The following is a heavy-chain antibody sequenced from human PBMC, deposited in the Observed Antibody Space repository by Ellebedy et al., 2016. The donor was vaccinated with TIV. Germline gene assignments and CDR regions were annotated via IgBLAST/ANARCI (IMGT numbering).Heavy chain of an antibody. J-gene: IGHJ6*02. V-gene: IGHV3-23*01. CDR3: ARVGDYYYYYGMDV. CDR2: ISGSGGST. Sequence: GESLKISCAASGFTFSSYAMSWVRQAPGKGLEWVSAISGSGGSTYYADSVKGRFTISRDNSKNTLYLQMNSLRSEDTAVYYCARVGDYYYYYGMDVWGQGTTVTVSS. CDR1: GFTFSSYA.